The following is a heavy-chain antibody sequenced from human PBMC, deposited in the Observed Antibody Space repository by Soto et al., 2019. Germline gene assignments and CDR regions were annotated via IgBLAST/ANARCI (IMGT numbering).Heavy chain of an antibody. CDR3: ARIPTVHCSKGMDV. CDR2: IDWDDDK. D-gene: IGHD2-2*01. Sequence: SGPTLVNPTQTLTLTCTFSGFSLSTSGMCVSWIRQPPGKALEWLALIDWDDDKYYSTSLKTRLTISKDTSKNQVVLTMTNMDPVDTATYYCARIPTVHCSKGMDVWGQGTTVTVSS. V-gene: IGHV2-70*01. J-gene: IGHJ6*02. CDR1: GFSLSTSGMC.